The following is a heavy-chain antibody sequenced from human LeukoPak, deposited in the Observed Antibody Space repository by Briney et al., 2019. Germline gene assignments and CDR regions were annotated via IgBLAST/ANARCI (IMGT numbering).Heavy chain of an antibody. J-gene: IGHJ4*02. CDR1: TFTFSSYG. CDR2: IQYDGNKR. Sequence: PGGSLRLSCAASTFTFSSYGMHWVRQAPGKGLEWVAFIQYDGNKRYYADSVKGRFTISRDNSKNTLYLQMNSLRPEDTALYYCANTMYSSAWSPFDYWGRGTLATVSS. CDR3: ANTMYSSAWSPFDY. V-gene: IGHV3-30*02. D-gene: IGHD6-19*01.